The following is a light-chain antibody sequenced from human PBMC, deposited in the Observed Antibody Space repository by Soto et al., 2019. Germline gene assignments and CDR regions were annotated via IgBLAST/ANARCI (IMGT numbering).Light chain of an antibody. J-gene: IGKJ2*01. CDR3: KQYGNSPVT. Sequence: EIVLTQSPGTLSLSPGEGATLFCRASKSVSSDYLGWYQQKPGQAPMLLIYGVSSRATGIPDRFSGSGSETDFTLTISRLEPEDFAVYYCKQYGNSPVTFGQGTKLEI. CDR1: KSVSSDY. CDR2: GVS. V-gene: IGKV3-20*01.